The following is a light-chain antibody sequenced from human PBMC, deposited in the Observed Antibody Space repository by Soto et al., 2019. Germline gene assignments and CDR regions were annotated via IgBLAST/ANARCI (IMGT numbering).Light chain of an antibody. V-gene: IGLV2-14*01. CDR2: DVN. CDR1: SSDVGAYDF. J-gene: IGLJ1*01. CDR3: CSFTTSSTFV. Sequence: QSALTQPASVSGSPGQSITLSCTGTSSDVGAYDFVSWYQQYPGKAPKLMIYDVNNWPSGVSNRFSGSKSGNTASLTLSGLQAEDEADYYCCSFTTSSTFVFGTGTKVTVL.